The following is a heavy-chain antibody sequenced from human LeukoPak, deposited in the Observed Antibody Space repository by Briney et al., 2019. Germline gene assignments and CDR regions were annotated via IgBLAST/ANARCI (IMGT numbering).Heavy chain of an antibody. CDR2: ISAYNGDT. D-gene: IGHD6-13*01. V-gene: IGHV1-18*01. CDR3: ARDHSSSCQLLDY. CDR1: GYSFTTYG. J-gene: IGHJ4*02. Sequence: ASVKVSCRTSGYSFTTYGVTWVRQAPRQGLEWMGWISAYNGDTNYAQKFQGRFTMTTDTSTSTANMELRSLTSDDTAVYYCARDHSSSCQLLDYWGQGTLVTISS.